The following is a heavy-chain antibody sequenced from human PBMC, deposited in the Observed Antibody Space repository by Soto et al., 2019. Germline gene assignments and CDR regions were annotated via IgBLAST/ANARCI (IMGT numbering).Heavy chain of an antibody. CDR1: GFTFSSYG. CDR2: ISYDGSNK. Sequence: GSLRLSCAASGFTFSSYGMHWVRQAPGKGLEWVAVISYDGSNKYYADSVKGRFTISRDNSKNTLYLQMSSLRAEDTAVYYCAKDQVYYDSSGYFLYYYYYGMGVWGQGTTVTVSS. V-gene: IGHV3-30*18. CDR3: AKDQVYYDSSGYFLYYYYYGMGV. D-gene: IGHD3-22*01. J-gene: IGHJ6*02.